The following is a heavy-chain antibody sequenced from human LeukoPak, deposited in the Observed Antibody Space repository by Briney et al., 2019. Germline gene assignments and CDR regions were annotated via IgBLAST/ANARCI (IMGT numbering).Heavy chain of an antibody. J-gene: IGHJ5*02. Sequence: GASVKVSCKASGGTFSSYTISWVRQAPGQGLEWMGRIIPILGIANYAQKFQGRVTITADKSTSTAYMELSSLRSEGTAVYYCARESGYCSSTSCYTGIWFDPWGQGTLVTVSS. V-gene: IGHV1-69*04. D-gene: IGHD2-2*02. CDR1: GGTFSSYT. CDR2: IIPILGIA. CDR3: ARESGYCSSTSCYTGIWFDP.